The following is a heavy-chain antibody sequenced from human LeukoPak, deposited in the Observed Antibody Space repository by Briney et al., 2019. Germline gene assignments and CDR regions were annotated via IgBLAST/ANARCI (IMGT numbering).Heavy chain of an antibody. D-gene: IGHD3/OR15-3a*01. Sequence: SETLSLTCTVSGGSISYYYWTWIRQPAGKGLECIGRIYTSGSTHHNPSLESRVTISVDTSKNHFSLKLSSVTAADSAVYYCARVGLVPAAFDIWGQGTMVTVSS. CDR1: GGSISYYY. J-gene: IGHJ3*02. V-gene: IGHV4-4*07. CDR2: IYTSGST. CDR3: ARVGLVPAAFDI.